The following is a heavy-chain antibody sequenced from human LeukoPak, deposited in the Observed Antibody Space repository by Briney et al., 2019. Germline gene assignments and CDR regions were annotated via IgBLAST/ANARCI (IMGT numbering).Heavy chain of an antibody. CDR2: INGDGGSL. J-gene: IGHJ4*02. D-gene: IGHD1-26*01. CDR3: ARDEVGAPPIDY. Sequence: GGSLRLSCAASGFTFDDYAMHWVRQAPGKGLVWVANINGDGGSLGYANSVKGRFTISRDNAKNTLYLHMNSLRAEDTAVYYCARDEVGAPPIDYWGQGTLVTVSS. V-gene: IGHV3-74*01. CDR1: GFTFDDYA.